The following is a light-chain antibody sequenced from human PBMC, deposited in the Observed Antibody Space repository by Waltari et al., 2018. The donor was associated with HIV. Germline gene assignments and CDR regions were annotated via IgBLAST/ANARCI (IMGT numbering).Light chain of an antibody. Sequence: DILLTQSPPLLSASVGDRVTISCRASQGIRNYLAWFQQKPGRAPKLLIFGATTLHTGVPSRFSGSWSGTHFTLTINGLQPEDFATYYCQQHNTYPLTFGPGTRVDVK. CDR2: GAT. V-gene: IGKV1-9*01. J-gene: IGKJ3*01. CDR1: QGIRNY. CDR3: QQHNTYPLT.